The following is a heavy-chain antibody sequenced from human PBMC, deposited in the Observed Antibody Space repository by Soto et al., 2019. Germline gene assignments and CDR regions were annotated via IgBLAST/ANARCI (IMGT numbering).Heavy chain of an antibody. J-gene: IGHJ6*03. D-gene: IGHD2-2*01. V-gene: IGHV3-9*01. CDR3: AKGFCSSTRCLTYSYMDV. Sequence: EVQLVESGGGLVQPGRSLRLSCAASGFSFDEYAMHWVRQAPGKGLEWVSGISWNSGTMGYGDSVKGRFTISRDNAKNSLYLQMNRLRADDTALYYCAKGFCSSTRCLTYSYMDVWGKGTTVTVSS. CDR2: ISWNSGTM. CDR1: GFSFDEYA.